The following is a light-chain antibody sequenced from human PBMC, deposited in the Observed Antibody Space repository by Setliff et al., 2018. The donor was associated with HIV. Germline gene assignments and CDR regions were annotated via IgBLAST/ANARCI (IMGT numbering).Light chain of an antibody. CDR1: SSDVGGYNY. Sequence: QSALAQPRSVSGSPGQSVTISCTGTSSDVGGYNYVSWYHQHPGKAPKLMIYEVSNRPSGVSNRFSASKSGNTASLTISGLQAEDEADYYCSSYRTGNTQVFGGGTKGTVL. J-gene: IGLJ3*02. V-gene: IGLV2-14*01. CDR3: SSYRTGNTQV. CDR2: EVS.